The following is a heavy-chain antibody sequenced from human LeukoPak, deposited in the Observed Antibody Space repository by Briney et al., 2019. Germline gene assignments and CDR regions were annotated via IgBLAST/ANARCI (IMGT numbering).Heavy chain of an antibody. V-gene: IGHV4-4*08. D-gene: IGHD2-21*01. CDR3: ARLFRVGGTPTTYFYYYYMDV. CDR1: GGSISSYY. Sequence: PSETLSLTCSVSGGSISSYYWSWLRQPPGKGLEWIGYIYTSGAANYNPSLESQVTISVATSKNQFSLNLRSVTAADTAIYYCARLFRVGGTPTTYFYYYYMDVWGKGATVTVSS. J-gene: IGHJ6*03. CDR2: IYTSGAA.